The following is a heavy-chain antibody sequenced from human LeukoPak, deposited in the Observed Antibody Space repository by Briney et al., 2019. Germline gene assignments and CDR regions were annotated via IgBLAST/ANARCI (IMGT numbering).Heavy chain of an antibody. D-gene: IGHD3-22*01. J-gene: IGHJ4*02. V-gene: IGHV3-74*01. CDR2: INSNRSAT. Sequence: PGGSLRLSCAASGFTFSSYWMHWVRQAPGKGLVWVSRINSNRSATSYADSVKGRFTISRDNAKNTLYLQMSSLRAEDTAVYYCARDRDYDLFDYWGQGTLVSLSS. CDR3: ARDRDYDLFDY. CDR1: GFTFSSYW.